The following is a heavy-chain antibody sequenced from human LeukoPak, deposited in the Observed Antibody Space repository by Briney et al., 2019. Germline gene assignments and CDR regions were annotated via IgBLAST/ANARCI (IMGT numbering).Heavy chain of an antibody. Sequence: SETLSLTCTVSGVSISSYYWSWIRQPPGKGLEWIGYIYYSGSTNYNPSLKSRVTISVDTSKNQFSLKLSSVTAADTAVYYCARGGITIFGVVTEAAFDIWGQGTMVTVSS. CDR2: IYYSGST. V-gene: IGHV4-59*01. D-gene: IGHD3-3*01. CDR3: ARGGITIFGVVTEAAFDI. CDR1: GVSISSYY. J-gene: IGHJ3*02.